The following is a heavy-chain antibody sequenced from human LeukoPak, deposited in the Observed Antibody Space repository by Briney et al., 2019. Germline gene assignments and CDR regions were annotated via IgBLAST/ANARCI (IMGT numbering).Heavy chain of an antibody. CDR1: GFTFSSYG. J-gene: IGHJ4*02. D-gene: IGHD5-18*01. CDR3: AKLRGYNDY. Sequence: GGSLRLSCAASGFTFSSYGMHWARQAPGKGLEWVAVISYDGSNKYYADSVKGRFTISRDNSKNTLYLQMNSLRAEDTAVYYCAKLRGYNDYWGQGTLVTVSS. V-gene: IGHV3-30*18. CDR2: ISYDGSNK.